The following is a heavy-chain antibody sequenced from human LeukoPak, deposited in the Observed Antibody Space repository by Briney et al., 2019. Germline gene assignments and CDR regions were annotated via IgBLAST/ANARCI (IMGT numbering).Heavy chain of an antibody. CDR2: ISGSGGRT. V-gene: IGHV3-23*01. CDR1: GFTFSSSV. D-gene: IGHD4-17*01. J-gene: IGHJ6*02. CDR3: AKVHDYGDYPVNYGMDV. Sequence: GGSLRLSCAASGFTFSSSVMSWVRQAPGKGLEWVSAISGSGGRTYYADSVRGRFTVSRDYPKNTLYLQMNSLRAEDTAVYYCAKVHDYGDYPVNYGMDVWGQGTTVTVSS.